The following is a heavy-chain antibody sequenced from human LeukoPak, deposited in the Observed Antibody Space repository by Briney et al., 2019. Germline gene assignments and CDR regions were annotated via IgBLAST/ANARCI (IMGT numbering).Heavy chain of an antibody. V-gene: IGHV3-7*01. CDR3: TRDRSRAEDD. D-gene: IGHD1-14*01. CDR2: INQGGSDK. Sequence: GGSLSLSCAASGFTFSGHWMSWVRQAPGKGLEWVANINQGGSDKYYVDSVKGRFTISRDNANNLLYLQMNSLRGEDTAVYYCTRDRSRAEDDWGQGTLVTVSS. J-gene: IGHJ4*02. CDR1: GFTFSGHW.